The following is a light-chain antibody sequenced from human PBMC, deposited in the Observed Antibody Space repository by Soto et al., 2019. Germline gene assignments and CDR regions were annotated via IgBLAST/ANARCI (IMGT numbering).Light chain of an antibody. CDR3: QQSYSTPRT. Sequence: DIQMTQSPSSLSASVGDRVTITCRASQSISSYLNWYQQKPEKAPKLLIYAASSLQSGVPSRISGSGSATDFTPTISSLQPEDVATYYWQQSYSTPRTFGQGTKLEIK. V-gene: IGKV1-39*01. J-gene: IGKJ2*01. CDR2: AAS. CDR1: QSISSY.